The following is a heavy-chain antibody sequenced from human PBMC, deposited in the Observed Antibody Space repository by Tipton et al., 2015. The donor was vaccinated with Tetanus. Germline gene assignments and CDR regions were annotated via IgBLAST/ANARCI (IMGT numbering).Heavy chain of an antibody. Sequence: GSLRLSCAASGFTFSSYSMNWVRQAPGKGLEWVSAISGSGSSTYYADSVKGRFTISRDNSKNTLYLQMNSLRAEDTAVYYCAKGEPGDPLRSWYFDLWGRGTLVTVSS. J-gene: IGHJ2*01. CDR1: GFTFSSYS. V-gene: IGHV3-23*01. CDR2: ISGSGSST. D-gene: IGHD1-26*01. CDR3: AKGEPGDPLRSWYFDL.